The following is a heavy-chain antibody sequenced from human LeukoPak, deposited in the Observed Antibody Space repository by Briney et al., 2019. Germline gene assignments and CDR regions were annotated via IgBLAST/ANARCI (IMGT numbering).Heavy chain of an antibody. CDR2: IDTSGST. CDR3: ARHRSVYYYYYYYMDV. CDR1: GGSISSGSFY. Sequence: SETLSLTCTVSGGSISSGSFYWSWIRQPAGKGLEWIGRIDTSGSTNYNPSLKSRVTISVDTSKNQFSLKLSSVTAADTAVYYCARHRSVYYYYYYYMDVWGKGTTVTISS. D-gene: IGHD1-26*01. V-gene: IGHV4-61*02. J-gene: IGHJ6*03.